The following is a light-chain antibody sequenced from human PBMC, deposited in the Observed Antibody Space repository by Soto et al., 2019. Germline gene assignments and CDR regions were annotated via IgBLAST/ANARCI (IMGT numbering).Light chain of an antibody. CDR2: DVS. V-gene: IGKV3-20*01. Sequence: EIVLTQSPGTLSLSPGERATLSCRSSQSVSSNYLAWYQQKPDQAPRLVIYDVSGRATGVPDRFSGSGSGTDFTLTISRLEHEDFAVYYCQQYGSSPTFGQGTKVEIK. J-gene: IGKJ1*01. CDR1: QSVSSNY. CDR3: QQYGSSPT.